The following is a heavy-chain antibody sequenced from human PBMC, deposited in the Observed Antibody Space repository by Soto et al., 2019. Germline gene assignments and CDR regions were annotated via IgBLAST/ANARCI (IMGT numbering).Heavy chain of an antibody. Sequence: EVQLVQSGAEVKEPGESLKISCKTSGYTFNTYWIGWVRQMPGKGLEWMGIIYPLNSDTRYSPSFQGQVTLSADKSISTTYLQWSSLKASDTAMYYCARRDNSGFTDYWGQGTLVTVSS. V-gene: IGHV5-51*01. D-gene: IGHD3-22*01. J-gene: IGHJ4*02. CDR2: IYPLNSDT. CDR3: ARRDNSGFTDY. CDR1: GYTFNTYW.